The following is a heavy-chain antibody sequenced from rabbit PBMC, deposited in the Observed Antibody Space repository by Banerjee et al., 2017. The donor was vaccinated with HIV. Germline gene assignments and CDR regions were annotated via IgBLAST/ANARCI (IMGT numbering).Heavy chain of an antibody. D-gene: IGHD6-1*01. CDR3: ARDRDATVPGYGYDL. V-gene: IGHV1S45*01. CDR2: IYTGDGDT. Sequence: QEQQEESGGGLVKPEGSLTLTCKASGFSFSSGYDMCWVRQAPGKGLEWTACIYTGDGDTYYANWAKGRFTISKTSSTTVTLQMTSLTAADTATYLCARDRDATVPGYGYDLWGPGTLVTVS. CDR1: GFSFSSGYD. J-gene: IGHJ4*01.